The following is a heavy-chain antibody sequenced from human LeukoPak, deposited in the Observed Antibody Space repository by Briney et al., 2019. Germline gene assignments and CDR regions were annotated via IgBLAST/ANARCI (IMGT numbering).Heavy chain of an antibody. D-gene: IGHD5-18*01. CDR3: ARVGRQLWLHFDYYGMDV. CDR2: IYYSGST. Sequence: SETLSLTCAVYGGSISSYYWSWIRQPPGKGLEWIGSIYYSGSTYYNPSLKSRVTISVDTSKNQFSLKLSSVTAADTAVYYCARVGRQLWLHFDYYGMDVWGQGTTVTVSS. J-gene: IGHJ6*02. V-gene: IGHV4-39*07. CDR1: GGSISSYY.